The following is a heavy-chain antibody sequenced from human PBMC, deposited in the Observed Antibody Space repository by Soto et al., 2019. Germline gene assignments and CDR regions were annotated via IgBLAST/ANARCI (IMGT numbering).Heavy chain of an antibody. V-gene: IGHV1-69*13. CDR3: AREGDYYDSSGPRHPLGY. Sequence: SVKVSCKASGGTFSSYAISWVRQAPGQGLEWMGGIIPIFGTANYAQKFQGRVTINADESTSTAYMELSSLRSEDTAVYYCAREGDYYDSSGPRHPLGYWGQGTLVTVSS. D-gene: IGHD3-22*01. CDR2: IIPIFGTA. J-gene: IGHJ4*02. CDR1: GGTFSSYA.